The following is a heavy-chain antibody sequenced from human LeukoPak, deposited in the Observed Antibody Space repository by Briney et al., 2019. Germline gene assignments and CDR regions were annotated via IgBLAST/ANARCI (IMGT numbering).Heavy chain of an antibody. CDR3: VLDLLSSFAFDI. J-gene: IGHJ3*02. CDR2: INSDGNST. CDR1: GFTFSRYW. V-gene: IGHV3-74*01. D-gene: IGHD3/OR15-3a*01. Sequence: GGSLRLSCAASGFTFSRYWMHWVRQAPGKGLLWVSRINSDGNSTYYADSVKGRFTTSRDNAKNALHLQMNSLTAEDTAVYYCVLDLLSSFAFDIWGQGTMVTVSS.